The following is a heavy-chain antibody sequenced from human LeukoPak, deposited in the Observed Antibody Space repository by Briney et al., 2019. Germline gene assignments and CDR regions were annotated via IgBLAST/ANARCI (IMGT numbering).Heavy chain of an antibody. V-gene: IGHV3-33*06. CDR2: IWYDGSNK. J-gene: IGHJ3*02. CDR1: GFTFSSYG. D-gene: IGHD3-3*01. Sequence: PGRSLRLSCAASGFTFSSYGMHWVRQAPGKGLEWVAVIWYDGSNKYYADSVKGRFTISRDNSKNTLYLQMNSLRAEDTAVYYCAKDWDSWSGYLAFDIWGQGTMVTVSS. CDR3: AKDWDSWSGYLAFDI.